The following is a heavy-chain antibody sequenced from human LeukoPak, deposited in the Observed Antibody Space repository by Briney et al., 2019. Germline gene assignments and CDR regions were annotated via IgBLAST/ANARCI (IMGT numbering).Heavy chain of an antibody. CDR1: GFTSSDYY. V-gene: IGHV3-11*01. CDR3: ARDLVATITRFDY. D-gene: IGHD5-24*01. J-gene: IGHJ4*02. Sequence: SGGSLRLSCAASGFTSSDYYMSWIRQAPGKGLEWVSYISSSGSTIYYADSVKGRFTISRDNAKNSLYLQMNSLRAEDTAVYYCARDLVATITRFDYWGQGTLVTVSS. CDR2: ISSSGSTI.